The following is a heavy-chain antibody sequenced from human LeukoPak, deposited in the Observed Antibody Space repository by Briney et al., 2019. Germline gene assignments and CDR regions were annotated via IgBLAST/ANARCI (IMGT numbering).Heavy chain of an antibody. Sequence: PGGSLRLSCAASGFTLSSYWMHWVRQAPGKGLVWVSRINSDGRSTSYADSVKDRFTISRDNAKNTLYLQMNSLRAEDTAVYYCAQEGTGDYYFDYWGQGTLVTVSS. J-gene: IGHJ4*02. CDR1: GFTLSSYW. D-gene: IGHD7-27*01. CDR2: INSDGRST. CDR3: AQEGTGDYYFDY. V-gene: IGHV3-74*01.